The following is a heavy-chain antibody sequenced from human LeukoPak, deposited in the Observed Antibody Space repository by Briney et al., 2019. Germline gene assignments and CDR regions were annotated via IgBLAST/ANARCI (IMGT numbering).Heavy chain of an antibody. CDR3: ARALTYYDSSGYYSRRSHFDY. J-gene: IGHJ4*02. CDR1: GFTVSSNH. V-gene: IGHV3-66*01. D-gene: IGHD3-22*01. CDR2: IYSGGTI. Sequence: GGSLRLSCAASGFTVSSNHNHMSWVRQAPGKGLEWVSVIYSGGTIFYADSVKGRFTISRDNAKNSLYLQMNSLRAEDTAVYYCARALTYYDSSGYYSRRSHFDYWGQGTLVTVSS.